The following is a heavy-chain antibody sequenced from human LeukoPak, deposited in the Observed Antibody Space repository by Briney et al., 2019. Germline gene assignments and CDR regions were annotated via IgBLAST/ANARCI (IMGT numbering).Heavy chain of an antibody. D-gene: IGHD4-17*01. J-gene: IGHJ3*02. CDR3: AGAVTTFRAFDI. CDR1: GFTFSNYG. V-gene: IGHV3-30*02. CDR2: IRYDGSNK. Sequence: GGSLRLSCAASGFTFSNYGMHWVRQAPGKGLEWVAFIRYDGSNKYYADSVKGRFTISRDNSKNTLYLQMNSLRAEDTAVYYCAGAVTTFRAFDIWGQGTMVTVSS.